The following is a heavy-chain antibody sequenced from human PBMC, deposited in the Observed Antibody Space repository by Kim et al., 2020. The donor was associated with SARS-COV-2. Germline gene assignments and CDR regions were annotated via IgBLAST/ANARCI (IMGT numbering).Heavy chain of an antibody. V-gene: IGHV3-43*01. CDR3: AKGLLNQGWYYYYGMDV. J-gene: IGHJ6*02. Sequence: VKGPFTISRDNSKNSLYLQMNSLRTEDTALYYCAKGLLNQGWYYYYGMDVWGQGTTVTVSS.